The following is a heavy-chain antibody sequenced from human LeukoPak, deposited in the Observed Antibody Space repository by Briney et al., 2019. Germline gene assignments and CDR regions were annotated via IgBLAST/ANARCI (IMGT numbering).Heavy chain of an antibody. J-gene: IGHJ4*02. CDR1: GGSISSHY. V-gene: IGHV4-59*08. CDR3: ARRRAGRIDY. CDR2: FYDSGST. Sequence: PSETLSLTCIVSGGSISSHYWSWIRQPPGKGLEWVGYFYDSGSTNYNPSLKSRATISGDTSKNQFSLKLTSVTAADTAVYYCARRRAGRIDYWGQGTLVTVSS.